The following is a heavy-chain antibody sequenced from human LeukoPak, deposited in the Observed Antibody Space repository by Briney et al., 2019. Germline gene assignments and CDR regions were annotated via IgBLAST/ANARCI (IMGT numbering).Heavy chain of an antibody. D-gene: IGHD5-18*01. V-gene: IGHV4-34*01. CDR3: ARVPRGYSHGYWNAFDI. J-gene: IGHJ3*02. CDR1: GGSFCCYY. Sequence: SETLSLTCAVYGGSFCCYYWSWIRQPPGKGLEWIGEINHSGSTNYNPSLKSRVTISVDTSKNQFSLKLSSVTAADTAVYYCARVPRGYSHGYWNAFDIWGQGTMVTVSS. CDR2: INHSGST.